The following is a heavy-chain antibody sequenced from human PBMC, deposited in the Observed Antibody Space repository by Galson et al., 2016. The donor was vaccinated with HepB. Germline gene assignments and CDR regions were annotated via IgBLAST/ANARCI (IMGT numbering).Heavy chain of an antibody. V-gene: IGHV2-70*01. CDR1: GFSLSTSGMC. Sequence: PALVKPTQTLTLTCTFSGFSLSTSGMCVSWIRQPPGKALEWLALIDWDDDKYYSISLKTRLTISKDTSKNQVVRTMTNMDPVDTATYFCARIRCSGFYFSWFDPWGQGTLVTVSS. CDR3: ARIRCSGFYFSWFDP. CDR2: IDWDDDK. J-gene: IGHJ5*02. D-gene: IGHD3-22*01.